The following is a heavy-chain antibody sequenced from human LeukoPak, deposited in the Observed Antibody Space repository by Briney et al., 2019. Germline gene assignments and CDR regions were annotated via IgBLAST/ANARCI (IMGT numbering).Heavy chain of an antibody. D-gene: IGHD6-6*01. V-gene: IGHV4-59*01. CDR3: ASSPSSSGVDY. CDR1: GGSINNYY. J-gene: IGHJ4*02. CDR2: IYYSGSA. Sequence: SETLSLTCTVSGGSINNYYWNWIRQPPGKGLEWIGYIYYSGSASYNPSLKSRVTISVDTSKSQFSLKLSSVTAADTAVYYCASSPSSSGVDYWGQGTLVTVSS.